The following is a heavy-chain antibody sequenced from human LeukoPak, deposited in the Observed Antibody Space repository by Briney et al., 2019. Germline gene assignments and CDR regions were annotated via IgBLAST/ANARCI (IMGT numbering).Heavy chain of an antibody. J-gene: IGHJ4*02. D-gene: IGHD2-2*01. Sequence: GGSLRLSCAASGFTFSSYAMSWVRQAPGKGLEWVSAISGSGGSRYYADSVKGRFTISRDNSKNTLYLQMNSLRAEDTAVYYCVKDAPVNIVVVPAANSWGQGTLVTVSS. CDR1: GFTFSSYA. V-gene: IGHV3-23*01. CDR3: VKDAPVNIVVVPAANS. CDR2: ISGSGGSR.